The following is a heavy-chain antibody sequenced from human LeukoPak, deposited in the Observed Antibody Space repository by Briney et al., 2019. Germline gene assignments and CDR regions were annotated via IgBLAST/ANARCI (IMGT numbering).Heavy chain of an antibody. V-gene: IGHV4-31*03. CDR1: GGSISSGGYY. D-gene: IGHD2-2*02. J-gene: IGHJ4*02. CDR3: AREIYRGYCSSTSCYRGVYFDY. Sequence: SSQTLSLTCTVSGGSISSGGYYWSWIRQHPGKGLEWIGYIYYSGSTYYNPSLKSRVTISVDTSKNQFSLKLSSVTAADTAVYYCAREIYRGYCSSTSCYRGVYFDYWGQETLVTVSS. CDR2: IYYSGST.